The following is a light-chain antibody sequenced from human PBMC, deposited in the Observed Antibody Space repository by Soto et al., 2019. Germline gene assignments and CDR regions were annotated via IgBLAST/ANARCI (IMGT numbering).Light chain of an antibody. J-gene: IGKJ1*01. Sequence: EVVLTQSPATLSVSPGDRATLSFRASQYIGSAVAWYHQRSGQAPRLLIFDASVRVPTTPARFSGSGSGTDFTLTISSLQPEDFATYYCQQSYSTPLTFGQGTKVDIK. CDR1: QYIGSA. CDR3: QQSYSTPLT. V-gene: IGKV3-15*01. CDR2: DAS.